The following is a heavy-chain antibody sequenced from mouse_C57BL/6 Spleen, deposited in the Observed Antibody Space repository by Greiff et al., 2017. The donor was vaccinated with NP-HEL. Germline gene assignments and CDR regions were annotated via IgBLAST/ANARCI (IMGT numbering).Heavy chain of an antibody. J-gene: IGHJ1*03. CDR2: IDPSDSYT. CDR3: ATPSTVVATGDYFEV. D-gene: IGHD1-1*01. Sequence: QVQLQQPGAELVRPGTSVKLSCKASGYTFTSYWMHWVKQRPGQGLEWIGVIDPSDSYTNYNQKFKGKATLTVDTSSSTAYMQLSSLTSEDSAVYYCATPSTVVATGDYFEVWGTGTTVTVSS. V-gene: IGHV1-59*01. CDR1: GYTFTSYW.